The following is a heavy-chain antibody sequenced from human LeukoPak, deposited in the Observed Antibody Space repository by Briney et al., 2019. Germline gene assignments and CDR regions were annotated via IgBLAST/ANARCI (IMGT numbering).Heavy chain of an antibody. CDR1: GGSISSGGYY. CDR3: ARDRGSSSSGGYYFDY. J-gene: IGHJ4*02. CDR2: IYHSGST. V-gene: IGHV4-30-2*01. D-gene: IGHD6-6*01. Sequence: SETLSLTCTVSGGSISSGGYYWSWIRQPSGKGLEWIGYIYHSGSTYYNPSLKSRVTISVDRSKNQFSLKLSSVTAADTAVYYCARDRGSSSSGGYYFDYWGQGTLVTVSS.